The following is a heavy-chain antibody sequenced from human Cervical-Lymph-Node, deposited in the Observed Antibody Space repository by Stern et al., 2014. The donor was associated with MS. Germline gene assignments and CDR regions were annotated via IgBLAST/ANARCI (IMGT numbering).Heavy chain of an antibody. J-gene: IGHJ4*02. CDR1: GYSFTNNW. CDR2: IYPGDSET. D-gene: IGHD5-24*01. CDR3: ARRGDGYKGIDY. Sequence: VQLVQSGAEVKKPGESLRISCEVSGYSFTNNWIGWVRQMPGKGLEWMGIIYPGDSETRYSPSFQGQVTILVDKSNSPAYLQWSSLKASDTAIYYCARRGDGYKGIDYWGQGTLVTVSS. V-gene: IGHV5-51*03.